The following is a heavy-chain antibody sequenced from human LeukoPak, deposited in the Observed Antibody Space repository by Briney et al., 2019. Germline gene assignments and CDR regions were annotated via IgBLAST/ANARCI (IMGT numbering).Heavy chain of an antibody. J-gene: IGHJ4*02. V-gene: IGHV3-7*01. CDR1: EFTFSSYW. CDR2: IKQDGSDK. CDR3: AKDGGYSYGSLYYFDY. Sequence: GGSLRLSCAASEFTFSSYWMAWVRQAPGKGLEWVANIKQDGSDKYYVESVKGRFTISRDNSKNTLYLQMNSLRAEDTAVYYCAKDGGYSYGSLYYFDYWGQGTLVTVSS. D-gene: IGHD5-18*01.